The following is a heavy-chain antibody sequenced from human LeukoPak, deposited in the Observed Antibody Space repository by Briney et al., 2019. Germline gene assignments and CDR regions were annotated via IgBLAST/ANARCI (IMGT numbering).Heavy chain of an antibody. D-gene: IGHD2/OR15-2a*01. CDR2: IITIFGTA. CDR3: WTRNRGPDPNTTKDFDN. J-gene: IGHJ4*02. CDR1: GCTFSSYA. Sequence: SVTVSCLASGCTFSSYARSWVRQAPGQGLEWVGGIITIFGTANYAQRFQGRFTITADKSKNAVYIELSSLRAGDTAVYYCWTRNRGPDPNTTKDFDNWGQGTLVTVSS. V-gene: IGHV1-69*06.